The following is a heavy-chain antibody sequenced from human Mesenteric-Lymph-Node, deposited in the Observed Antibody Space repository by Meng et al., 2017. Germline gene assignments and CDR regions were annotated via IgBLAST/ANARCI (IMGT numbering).Heavy chain of an antibody. CDR3: ARETGYSNYDY. Sequence: LTCAASGFTFSSYEMNWVRQAPGKGLEWVSYISISGSTIYYTDSVKGRFTISRDNAKNSLYLQMNSLRAEDTAIYYCARETGYSNYDYWGQGTLVTVSS. J-gene: IGHJ4*02. CDR1: GFTFSSYE. D-gene: IGHD4-11*01. V-gene: IGHV3-48*03. CDR2: ISISGSTI.